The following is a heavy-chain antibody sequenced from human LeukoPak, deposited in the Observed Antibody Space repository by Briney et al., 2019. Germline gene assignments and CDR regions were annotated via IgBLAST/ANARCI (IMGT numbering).Heavy chain of an antibody. J-gene: IGHJ6*02. CDR1: GFTFSSNY. D-gene: IGHD3-10*01. Sequence: SGGSLSLSCAASGFTFSSNYMSWVRQAPGKGLEWVSLIYSDGTTYYADSVKGRFTTSRDNSKNTLYLQMDSLRAEDTAVYFCATRAEGYYYGSGSYYGMDVWGQGTTVTVSS. V-gene: IGHV3-66*01. CDR3: ATRAEGYYYGSGSYYGMDV. CDR2: IYSDGTT.